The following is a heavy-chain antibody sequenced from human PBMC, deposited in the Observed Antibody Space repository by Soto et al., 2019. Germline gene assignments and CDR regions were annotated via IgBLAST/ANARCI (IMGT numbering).Heavy chain of an antibody. J-gene: IGHJ4*02. Sequence: ASVKVSCKASGGTFSSYAISWVRQAPGQGLEWMGGIIPIFGTANYAQKFQGRVTITADESTSTAYMELSSLRSEDTAVYYCARDVVDTAMVPFDYWGQGTLVTVSS. CDR2: IIPIFGTA. CDR3: ARDVVDTAMVPFDY. CDR1: GGTFSSYA. V-gene: IGHV1-69*13. D-gene: IGHD5-18*01.